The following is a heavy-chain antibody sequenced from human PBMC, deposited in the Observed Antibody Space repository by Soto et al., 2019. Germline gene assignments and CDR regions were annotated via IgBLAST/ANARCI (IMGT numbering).Heavy chain of an antibody. D-gene: IGHD1-26*01. V-gene: IGHV1-18*01. CDR1: GYTPTNYD. Sequence: QVPLVQSGPEVKKPGASVKVSCKTSGYTPTNYDIGWVRQAPGQGLEYMGWISAYNGNTNYAPKFQDRVTLTTDTSTRTAYMELRSLQSDDTAIYYCARGLYRRGTYYAFDNWGQGTLVTVSS. CDR3: ARGLYRRGTYYAFDN. CDR2: ISAYNGNT. J-gene: IGHJ4*02.